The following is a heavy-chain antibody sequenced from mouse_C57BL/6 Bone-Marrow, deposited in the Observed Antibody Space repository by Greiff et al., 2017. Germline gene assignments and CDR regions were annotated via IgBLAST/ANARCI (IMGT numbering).Heavy chain of an antibody. CDR3: TRDEPYWSFDV. J-gene: IGHJ1*03. V-gene: IGHV5-9-1*02. CDR1: GFTFSSYA. CDR2: ISSGGDYI. Sequence: EVKVVESGEGLVKPGGSLKLSCAASGFTFSSYAMSWVRQTPEKRLEWVAYISSGGDYIYYADPVKGRFTISRDNARNTLYLQMSSLKSEDTAMYYCTRDEPYWSFDVWGTGTTVTVSS.